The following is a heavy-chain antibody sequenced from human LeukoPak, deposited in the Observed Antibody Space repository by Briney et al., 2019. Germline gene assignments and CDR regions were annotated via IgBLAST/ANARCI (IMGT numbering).Heavy chain of an antibody. J-gene: IGHJ3*02. D-gene: IGHD6-19*01. Sequence: ASVTVSCKASGYTFTGYYMHWVRQAPGQGLEWMGRINPNSGGTNYAQKFQGRVTMTRDTSISTAYMELSRLRSDGTAVYYCARGPRLDSSGWYYGAFDIWGQGTMVTVSS. CDR2: INPNSGGT. CDR1: GYTFTGYY. CDR3: ARGPRLDSSGWYYGAFDI. V-gene: IGHV1-2*06.